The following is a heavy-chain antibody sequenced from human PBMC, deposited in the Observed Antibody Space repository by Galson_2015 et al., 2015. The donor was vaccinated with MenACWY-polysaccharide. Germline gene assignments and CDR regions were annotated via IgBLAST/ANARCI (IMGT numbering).Heavy chain of an antibody. V-gene: IGHV4-34*01. CDR1: GGSFSDYY. D-gene: IGHD3-3*01. CDR3: ARGDFWSGSPWDF. J-gene: IGHJ4*02. CDR2: VNHSGNT. Sequence: SETLSLTCAVNGGSFSDYYWTWIRQAPGMRPEWIGEVNHSGNTNYTPSLKSRVTISVDTSKNQFSLKLTSVTVADTAVYYCARGDFWSGSPWDFWGQGTLVTVSS.